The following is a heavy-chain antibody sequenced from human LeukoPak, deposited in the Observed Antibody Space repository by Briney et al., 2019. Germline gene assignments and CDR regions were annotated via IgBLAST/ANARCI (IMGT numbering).Heavy chain of an antibody. V-gene: IGHV4-39*07. CDR3: ASGVGSPEVWY. J-gene: IGHJ4*02. D-gene: IGHD1-26*01. CDR1: GGSIRSSDYY. Sequence: SETLSLTCTVSGGSIRSSDYYWGWIRQPPGKGLEWIGSIYYGGSTYYDPSLKSRVTISVDTSMNQFSLKLSSVTAADTAVYYCASGVGSPEVWYWGQGTLVTVSS. CDR2: IYYGGST.